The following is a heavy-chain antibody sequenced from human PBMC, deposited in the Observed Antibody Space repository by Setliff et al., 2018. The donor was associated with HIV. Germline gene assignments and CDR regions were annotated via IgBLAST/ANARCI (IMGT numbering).Heavy chain of an antibody. CDR3: ADGGSGGQFDH. J-gene: IGHJ4*02. Sequence: ASVKVSCKASGYTFTSYGISWVRQAPGQGLGWMGWISAYNGNTNYAQKFQGRVTITRDTSASTAYMEMSSLSSEDKGIYFCADGGSGGQFDHWGQGTLVTVSS. D-gene: IGHD3-16*01. V-gene: IGHV1-18*01. CDR2: ISAYNGNT. CDR1: GYTFTSYG.